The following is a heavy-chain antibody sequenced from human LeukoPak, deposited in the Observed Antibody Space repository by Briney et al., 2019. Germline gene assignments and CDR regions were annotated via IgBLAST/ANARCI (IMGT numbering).Heavy chain of an antibody. CDR3: ARTHSSSWDYLDN. CDR2: IYDSGST. CDR1: GGSISSGVYY. D-gene: IGHD6-13*01. V-gene: IGHV4-31*03. J-gene: IGHJ4*02. Sequence: SSQTLSLTCTVSGGSISSGVYYWTWIRQHPGKGLEWIGYIYDSGSTYCDPSLKSRVTISVDTSKNQFSLKLSSATAADTAVYYCARTHSSSWDYLDNWGQGTLVTVSS.